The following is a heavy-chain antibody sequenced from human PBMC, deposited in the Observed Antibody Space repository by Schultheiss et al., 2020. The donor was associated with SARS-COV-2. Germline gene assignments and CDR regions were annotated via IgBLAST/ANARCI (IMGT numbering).Heavy chain of an antibody. V-gene: IGHV3-21*01. CDR1: GFTFSSYS. Sequence: GGSLRLSCAASGFTFSSYSMNWVRQAPGKGLEWVSSISSSSSYIYYADSVKGRFTISRDNAKNSLYLQMNSLRAEDTAVYYCARFPVARLTGTSSVWGQGTLVTVSS. D-gene: IGHD3-9*01. CDR2: ISSSSSYI. CDR3: ARFPVARLTGTSSV. J-gene: IGHJ4*02.